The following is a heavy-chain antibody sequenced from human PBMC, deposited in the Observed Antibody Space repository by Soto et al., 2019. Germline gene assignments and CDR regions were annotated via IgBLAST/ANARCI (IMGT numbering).Heavy chain of an antibody. D-gene: IGHD1-7*01. V-gene: IGHV4-59*01. CDR3: AREPTGTTYNDAFDI. CDR2: IYYSGST. J-gene: IGHJ3*02. Sequence: SETLSLTCTVSGGSISSYYWSWIRQPPGKGLEWIGYIYYSGSTNYNPSLKSRVTISVDTSKNQFSLKLSSVTTADTAVYYCAREPTGTTYNDAFDIWGQGTMVTVSS. CDR1: GGSISSYY.